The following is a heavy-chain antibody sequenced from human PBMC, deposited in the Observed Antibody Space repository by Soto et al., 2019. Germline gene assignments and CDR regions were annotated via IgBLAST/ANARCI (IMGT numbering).Heavy chain of an antibody. V-gene: IGHV4-39*01. CDR2: IYYSGST. CDR3: ARGTDTAMDKRAGYFDY. Sequence: SGTLSVTCTVSGGSIRSSSYYWGWIRQPPRKGLEWIGSIYYSGSTYYNPSLKSRVTISVDTSKNQFSLKLSSVTAADTAVYYCARGTDTAMDKRAGYFDYWGHGTLVTVSS. J-gene: IGHJ4*01. CDR1: GGSIRSSSYY. D-gene: IGHD5-18*01.